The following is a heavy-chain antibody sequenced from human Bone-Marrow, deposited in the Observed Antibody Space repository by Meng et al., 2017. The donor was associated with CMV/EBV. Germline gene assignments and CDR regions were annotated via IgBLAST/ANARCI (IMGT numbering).Heavy chain of an antibody. CDR2: IIPMFGTT. D-gene: IGHD1-1*01. V-gene: IGHV1-69*05. J-gene: IGHJ5*02. CDR3: ARVRVTATTQYKENWFDP. Sequence: SVKVSCKASGDTFSNYAFSWVRQAPGQGLEWMGGIIPMFGTTNYAQKFQGRVTIRTDESTTTAYMELSSLRSNDTAVYYCARVRVTATTQYKENWFDPWGQGTRVTVSS. CDR1: GDTFSNYA.